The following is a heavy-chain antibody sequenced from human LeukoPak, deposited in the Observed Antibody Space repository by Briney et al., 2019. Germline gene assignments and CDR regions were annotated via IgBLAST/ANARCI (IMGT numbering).Heavy chain of an antibody. J-gene: IGHJ4*02. CDR3: AREAAATYFDS. CDR1: GFTFSSNW. CDR2: INKVGSDQ. V-gene: IGHV3-7*01. Sequence: GGSLRLSCAASGFTFSSNWMSWVRQAPGKGLEWVANINKVGSDQYYVDSVKGRFTISRDNARNSLYLQINSLRAEDTAVYYCAREAAATYFDSWGQGTLVIVSS. D-gene: IGHD6-25*01.